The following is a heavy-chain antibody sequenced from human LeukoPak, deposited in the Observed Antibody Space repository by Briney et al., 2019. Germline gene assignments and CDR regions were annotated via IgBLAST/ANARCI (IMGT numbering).Heavy chain of an antibody. CDR2: IYYSGST. V-gene: IGHV4-39*07. Sequence: SETLSLTCTVSGGSISSGGYYWSWIRQPPGKGLEWIGSIYYSGSTYYNPSLKSRVTISVDTSKNQFSLKLSSVTAADTAVYYCARGYLGSPFDYWGQGTLVTVSS. D-gene: IGHD1-14*01. CDR3: ARGYLGSPFDY. J-gene: IGHJ4*02. CDR1: GGSISSGGYY.